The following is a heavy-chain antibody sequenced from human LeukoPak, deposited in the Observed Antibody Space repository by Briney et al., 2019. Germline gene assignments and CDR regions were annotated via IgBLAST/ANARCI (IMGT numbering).Heavy chain of an antibody. J-gene: IGHJ4*02. V-gene: IGHV4-34*01. Sequence: KPSETLSLTCAVYGGSFSGYYWSWIRQPPGKGLEWIGEINHSGSTNYNPSLKSRVTISVDTSKNQFSLKLSSVTAADTAVYYCARAVQLWFQVDYWGQGTLVTVSS. CDR3: ARAVQLWFQVDY. D-gene: IGHD5-18*01. CDR1: GGSFSGYY. CDR2: INHSGST.